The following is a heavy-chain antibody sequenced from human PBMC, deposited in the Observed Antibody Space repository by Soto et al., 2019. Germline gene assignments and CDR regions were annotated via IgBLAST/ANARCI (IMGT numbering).Heavy chain of an antibody. CDR3: ARGGSSGYGDYFDY. V-gene: IGHV3-33*01. CDR2: IWDDGSNK. Sequence: QVQLVESGGGVVQPGRSLRLSCAASGFTFSSYGMHWVRQAPGKGLEWVAVIWDDGSNKYYADSVKGRFTISRDNSKNTLYLQMNSLRAEDTAVYYCARGGSSGYGDYFDYWGQGTLVTVSS. J-gene: IGHJ4*02. CDR1: GFTFSSYG. D-gene: IGHD3-22*01.